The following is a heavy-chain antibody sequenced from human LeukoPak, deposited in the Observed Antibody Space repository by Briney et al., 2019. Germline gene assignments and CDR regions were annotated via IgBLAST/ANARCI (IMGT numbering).Heavy chain of an antibody. CDR3: AKAQYSSSWYYFDY. CDR1: GFTFSSYG. J-gene: IGHJ4*02. V-gene: IGHV3-33*06. Sequence: GGSLRLSCAASGFTFSSYGIHWVRQAPGKGLEWVAVIWYDGSNKYYANSVKGRFTISRDNSKNTLYLQMNSLRAEDTAVYYCAKAQYSSSWYYFDYWGQGTLVTVSS. D-gene: IGHD6-13*01. CDR2: IWYDGSNK.